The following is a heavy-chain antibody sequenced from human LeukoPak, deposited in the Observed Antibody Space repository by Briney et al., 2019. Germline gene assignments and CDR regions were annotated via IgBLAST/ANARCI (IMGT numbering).Heavy chain of an antibody. Sequence: GGSLRLSCAASGFTFDDYAMHWVRQAPGKGLEWVSGISWNSGSIGYADSVKGRFTISRDNARNSLYLQMNSLRAEDTALYYCAKASPVLRYFDGNWFDPWGQGTLVTVSS. CDR1: GFTFDDYA. V-gene: IGHV3-9*01. CDR2: ISWNSGSI. D-gene: IGHD3-9*01. CDR3: AKASPVLRYFDGNWFDP. J-gene: IGHJ5*02.